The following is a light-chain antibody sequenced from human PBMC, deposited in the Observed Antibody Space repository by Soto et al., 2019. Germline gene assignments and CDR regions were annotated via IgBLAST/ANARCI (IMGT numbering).Light chain of an antibody. V-gene: IGLV2-8*01. CDR1: SSDVGNYKY. Sequence: QSALTQSPSAAGYPGQSVTISCTGTSSDVGNYKYVSWYHQHPGKAPKLMIYEVSKRPSGVPDRFSGSKSGNTASLTVSGLQAEDEADYYCSSYAGSNNWVFGGGTKLTVL. CDR3: SSYAGSNNWV. CDR2: EVS. J-gene: IGLJ3*02.